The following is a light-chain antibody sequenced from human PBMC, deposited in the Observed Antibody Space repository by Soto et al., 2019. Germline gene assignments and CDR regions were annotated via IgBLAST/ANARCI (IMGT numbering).Light chain of an antibody. V-gene: IGKV3-15*01. Sequence: EIIMTQSPATLSVSPGEGATLSCRTSHSISTNLAWYQHKRGQSPRLLVYGASTRATGVPARFSGSGSGAEFTLSISSLQSEDFAVYYCQQYYSWPTFGGGTKVESK. J-gene: IGKJ4*01. CDR2: GAS. CDR1: HSISTN. CDR3: QQYYSWPT.